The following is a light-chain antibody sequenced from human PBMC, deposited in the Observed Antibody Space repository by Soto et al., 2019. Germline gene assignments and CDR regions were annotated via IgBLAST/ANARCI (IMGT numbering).Light chain of an antibody. J-gene: IGKJ1*01. CDR3: HQLKSYPRT. CDR2: EAS. V-gene: IGKV1-9*01. Sequence: DIQLTQSPSFLSASEGDRVTITCRASQDISNYLAWSQQKPGKAPKLLIYEASALQSGVPSRFSGSGSGTEFTLTISSLQPEEFATYYCHQLKSYPRTFGQGTKVEIK. CDR1: QDISNY.